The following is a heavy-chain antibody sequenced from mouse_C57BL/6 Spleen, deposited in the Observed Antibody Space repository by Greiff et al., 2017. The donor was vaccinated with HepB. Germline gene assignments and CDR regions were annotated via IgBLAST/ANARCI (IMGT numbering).Heavy chain of an antibody. J-gene: IGHJ4*01. V-gene: IGHV14-4*01. Sequence: EVQLQQSGAELVRPGASVKLSCTASGFNIKDDYMHWVKQRPEQGLEWIGWIDPENGDTEYASKFQGKATITADTSSNTAYLQLSSLTSEDTAVYYCTTGYSEGAMDYWGQGTSVTVSS. D-gene: IGHD2-12*01. CDR2: IDPENGDT. CDR3: TTGYSEGAMDY. CDR1: GFNIKDDY.